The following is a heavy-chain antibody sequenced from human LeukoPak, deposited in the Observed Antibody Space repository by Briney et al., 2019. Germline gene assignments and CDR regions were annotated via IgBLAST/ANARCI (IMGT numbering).Heavy chain of an antibody. V-gene: IGHV4-39*01. CDR2: IYYSGST. CDR3: AGPQGYQLLDFEY. D-gene: IGHD2-2*01. J-gene: IGHJ4*02. Sequence: SETLSLTCTVSGGSISSSSYYWGWIRQPPGKGLEWIGSIYYSGSTYYNPSLKSRVTISVDTSKNQFSLKLSSVTAADTAVYYCAGPQGYQLLDFEYWGQRTLVTASS. CDR1: GGSISSSSYY.